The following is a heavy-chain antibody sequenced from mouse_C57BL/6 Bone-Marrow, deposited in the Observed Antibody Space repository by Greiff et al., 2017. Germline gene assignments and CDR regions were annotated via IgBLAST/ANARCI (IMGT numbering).Heavy chain of an antibody. CDR1: GYTFTSYW. V-gene: IGHV1-55*01. J-gene: IGHJ4*01. CDR2: IYPGSGST. Sequence: QVQLQQPGAELVKPGASVKMSCKASGYTFTSYWITWVKQRPGQGLEWIGDIYPGSGSTNYNEKFKSKATLTVDTSSSTAYMQLSSLTSEDSAVYYCARSAYEIRRGFYYAMDYRGQGTSVTVSS. D-gene: IGHD6-5*01. CDR3: ARSAYEIRRGFYYAMDY.